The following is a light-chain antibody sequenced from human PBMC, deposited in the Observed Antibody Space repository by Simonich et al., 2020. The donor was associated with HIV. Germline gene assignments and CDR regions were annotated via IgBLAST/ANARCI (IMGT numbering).Light chain of an antibody. Sequence: DIVMTQSPDSLAVSLGERATINCKSSQSVLYNSNNKNYLVWYQQKPGQPPKLLIYWAATRESGVPDRFSGSGSGTDFTLTISSLQPEDIATYYCQQYDNLPYTFGQGTKLEIK. CDR2: WAA. V-gene: IGKV4-1*01. CDR3: QQYDNLPYT. CDR1: QSVLYNSNNKNY. J-gene: IGKJ2*01.